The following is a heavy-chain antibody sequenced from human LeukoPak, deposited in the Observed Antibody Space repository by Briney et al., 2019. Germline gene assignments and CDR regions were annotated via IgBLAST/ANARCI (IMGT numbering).Heavy chain of an antibody. V-gene: IGHV3-9*01. CDR3: ASGDHGDYEVY. Sequence: GGSLRLSCAASGFTFEDYAMHWVRQVSGKGLEWVAGINWSSSQIGYADSVKGRFTISRDNAKNSLYLQMDSLRPEDTAVYDCASGDHGDYEVYWGQGTLVTVSS. CDR1: GFTFEDYA. J-gene: IGHJ4*02. CDR2: INWSSSQI. D-gene: IGHD4-17*01.